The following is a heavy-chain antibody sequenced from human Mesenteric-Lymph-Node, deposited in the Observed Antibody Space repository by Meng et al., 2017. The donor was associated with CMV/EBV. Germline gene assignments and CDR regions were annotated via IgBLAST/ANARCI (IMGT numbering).Heavy chain of an antibody. D-gene: IGHD4-23*01. CDR1: GDSISGSHW. J-gene: IGHJ4*02. CDR3: ARDYGGNGYY. V-gene: IGHV4-4*02. CDR2: VSPTEST. Sequence: SETLSLTCVVSGDSISGSHWWSWVRQPPGKGLEWIGEVSPTESTNYNPSLKSRVTISGDRSRNQFSLKLSSVTAADTAVYYCARDYGGNGYYWGQGTLVTVSS.